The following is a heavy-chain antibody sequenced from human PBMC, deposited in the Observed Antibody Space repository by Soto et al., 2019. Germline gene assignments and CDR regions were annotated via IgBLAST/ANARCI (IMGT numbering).Heavy chain of an antibody. CDR1: GFTFSSYS. J-gene: IGHJ6*03. Sequence: GGSLRLSCAASGFTFSSYSMNWVRQAPGKGLEWVSSISSSSSYIYYADSVKGRFTISRDNAKNSLYLQMNSLRAEDTAVYYCASHAANDIYYYYYMDVWGKGTTVTVSS. CDR3: ASHAANDIYYYYYMDV. D-gene: IGHD6-25*01. CDR2: ISSSSSYI. V-gene: IGHV3-21*01.